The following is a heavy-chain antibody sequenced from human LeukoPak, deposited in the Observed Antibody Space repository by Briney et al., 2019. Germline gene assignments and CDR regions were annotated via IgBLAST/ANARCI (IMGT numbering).Heavy chain of an antibody. CDR2: INDDGSDT. J-gene: IGHJ5*02. D-gene: IGHD2-15*01. CDR1: GFTFKLYW. CDR3: VRGGPSTWS. V-gene: IGHV3-74*01. Sequence: GGSLRLSCAASGFTFKLYWMHWVRQVPGKRPVWVSRINDDGSDTIYADSVRGRFTISRDDAKNTVYLQMNNLRAEDTAVYYCVRGGPSTWSWGQGTLVTVSS.